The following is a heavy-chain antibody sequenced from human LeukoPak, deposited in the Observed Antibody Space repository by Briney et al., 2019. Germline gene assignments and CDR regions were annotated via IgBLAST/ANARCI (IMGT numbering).Heavy chain of an antibody. J-gene: IGHJ5*01. Sequence: GGSLRLSCVASGFTFTSYAMSWVRQVPGKGLEWASAISASGGLTYYAGSVKGRFTISRGSSKNTLYLQMNSLRAADTAVYYCAKDWPPDSWGQGTLVTVSS. CDR2: ISASGGLT. V-gene: IGHV3-23*01. CDR1: GFTFTSYA. CDR3: AKDWPPDS.